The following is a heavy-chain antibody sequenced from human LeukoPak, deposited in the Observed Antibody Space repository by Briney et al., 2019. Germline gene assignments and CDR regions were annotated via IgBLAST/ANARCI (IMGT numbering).Heavy chain of an antibody. V-gene: IGHV4-39*01. CDR2: IYYSGST. J-gene: IGHJ4*02. CDR3: AKSGGYGLIDY. Sequence: SDTLSLTCAVSGASISGSGYYWGWIRQPPGKGLEWIGNIYYSGSTYYNASLQSRVTISIDTSKNQFSLRLNSVTAADTAMYYCAKSGGYGLIDYWGQGTLVTVSS. D-gene: IGHD1-26*01. CDR1: GASISGSGYY.